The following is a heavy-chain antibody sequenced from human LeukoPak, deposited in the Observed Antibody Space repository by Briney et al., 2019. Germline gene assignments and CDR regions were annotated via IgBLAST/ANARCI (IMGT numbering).Heavy chain of an antibody. CDR3: ARDLPMFWSGYYMGPHYFDY. CDR1: GFTFGAYA. J-gene: IGHJ4*02. CDR2: ISYDGNNE. Sequence: PGGSLRLSCAASGFTFGAYAMHWVRQSPGKGLEWVALISYDGNNEWYADSVKGRFTVSRDNSKNTLYLQMNSLRVEDTAVYYCARDLPMFWSGYYMGPHYFDYWGQGTLVTVSS. V-gene: IGHV3-30*04. D-gene: IGHD3-3*01.